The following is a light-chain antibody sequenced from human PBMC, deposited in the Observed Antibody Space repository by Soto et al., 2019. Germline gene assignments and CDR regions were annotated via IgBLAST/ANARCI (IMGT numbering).Light chain of an antibody. CDR3: QQYGSSPPVT. CDR1: QSVSSSY. CDR2: GAS. J-gene: IGKJ5*01. Sequence: EIVLTQSPGTLSLSPGERATLSCRASQSVSSSYLAWYQQKPGQAPRLLIYGASGMATGIPARFSGSGSGTDFTLTISRREPEDFAVYYCQQYGSSPPVTFGQGTRLEIK. V-gene: IGKV3-20*01.